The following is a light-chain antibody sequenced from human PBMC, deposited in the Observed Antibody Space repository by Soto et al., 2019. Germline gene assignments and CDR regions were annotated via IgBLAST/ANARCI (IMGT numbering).Light chain of an antibody. J-gene: IGKJ1*01. Sequence: LLTQSPATLSVSPGQRATLSCRSSQSVSSSYLAWYQQKPGQAPRLLIFGASSRATGIPDRFSGSGSGTDFTLTISRLEPEDFAVYYCQQYGSSPWTFGQVTKVDIK. V-gene: IGKV3-20*01. CDR2: GAS. CDR3: QQYGSSPWT. CDR1: QSVSSSY.